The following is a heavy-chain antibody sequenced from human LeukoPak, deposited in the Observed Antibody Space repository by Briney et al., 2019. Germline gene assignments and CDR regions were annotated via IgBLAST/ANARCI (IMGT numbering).Heavy chain of an antibody. D-gene: IGHD4-17*01. CDR2: ISAYNGNT. CDR3: ARTVDYGDYGTVSYYFDY. Sequence: ASVKVSCKASGYTFTSYGISWVRQAPGQGLEWMGWISAYNGNTNYAQKLQGRVTMTTDTSTSTAYMELRSLRSDDTAVYYCARTVDYGDYGTVSYYFDYWGQGTLVTVSS. J-gene: IGHJ4*02. CDR1: GYTFTSYG. V-gene: IGHV1-18*01.